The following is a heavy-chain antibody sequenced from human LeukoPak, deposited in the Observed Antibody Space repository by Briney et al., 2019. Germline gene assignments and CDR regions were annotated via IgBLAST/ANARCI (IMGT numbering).Heavy chain of an antibody. CDR2: INHSGST. Sequence: SETLSLTCAVYGGSFSGYYWSWIRQPPGKGLEWIGEINHSGSTNYNPSLESRVTISVDTSKNQFSLKLSSVTAADTAVYYCARGLIGYSSGWGYFDHWGQGTLVTVSS. J-gene: IGHJ4*02. V-gene: IGHV4-34*01. CDR1: GGSFSGYY. CDR3: ARGLIGYSSGWGYFDH. D-gene: IGHD6-19*01.